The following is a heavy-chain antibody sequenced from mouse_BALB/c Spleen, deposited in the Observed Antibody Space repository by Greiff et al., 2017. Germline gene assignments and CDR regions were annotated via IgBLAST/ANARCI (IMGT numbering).Heavy chain of an antibody. CDR3: RRIPTVVGDAMDY. V-gene: IGHV1-69*02. J-gene: IGHJ4*01. CDR2: IYPSDSYT. D-gene: IGHD1-1*01. Sequence: QVQLQQPGAELARPGASVKLSCKASGYTFTSYWINWVKQRPGQGLEWIGYIYPSDSYTNYNQKFKDKATLTVDKSSSTAYMQLSSPTSEDSAVYYCRRIPTVVGDAMDYWGQGTSVTVSS. CDR1: GYTFTSYW.